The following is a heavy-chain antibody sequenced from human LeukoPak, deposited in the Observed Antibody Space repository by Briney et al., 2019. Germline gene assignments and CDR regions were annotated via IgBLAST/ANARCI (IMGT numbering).Heavy chain of an antibody. Sequence: GGTLRLSCAASGFTFSSYGMSWVRQAPGKGLEWVSAISGSGGSTYYADSVKGRFTISRDNSKNTLYLQMNSLRAEDTALYYCAKDRLNYYDSSGPRNWFDPWGQGTLVTVSS. CDR3: AKDRLNYYDSSGPRNWFDP. V-gene: IGHV3-23*01. CDR1: GFTFSSYG. J-gene: IGHJ5*02. D-gene: IGHD3-22*01. CDR2: ISGSGGST.